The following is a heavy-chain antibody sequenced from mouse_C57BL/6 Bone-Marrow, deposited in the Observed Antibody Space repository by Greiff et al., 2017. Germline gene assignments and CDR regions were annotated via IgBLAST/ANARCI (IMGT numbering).Heavy chain of an antibody. CDR3: AKWGSSSLYAMDY. Sequence: QVQLQQSGAELAKPGASVKLSCKASGYTFTSYWMHWVKQRPGQGLEWIGYINPSSGYTKYNQKFKDKATLTADKSSSTAYMQMRRLTYEDSAVYYCAKWGSSSLYAMDYWGQGTSVTVSS. CDR1: GYTFTSYW. V-gene: IGHV1-7*01. J-gene: IGHJ4*01. CDR2: INPSSGYT. D-gene: IGHD1-1*01.